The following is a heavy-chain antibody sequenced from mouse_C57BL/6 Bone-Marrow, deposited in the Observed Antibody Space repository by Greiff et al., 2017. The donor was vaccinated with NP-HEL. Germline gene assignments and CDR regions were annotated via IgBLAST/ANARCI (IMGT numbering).Heavy chain of an antibody. D-gene: IGHD2-4*01. V-gene: IGHV1-81*01. CDR2: IYPRSGNT. Sequence: QVQLQQSGAELARPGASVKLSCKASGYTFTSYGISWVKQRTGQGLEWIGEIYPRSGNTYYNEKFKGKATLTADKSSSTAYMELRSLTSEDSAVYFCANFYCDYDGPFAYWDQGTLVTVSA. CDR1: GYTFTSYG. J-gene: IGHJ3*01. CDR3: ANFYCDYDGPFAY.